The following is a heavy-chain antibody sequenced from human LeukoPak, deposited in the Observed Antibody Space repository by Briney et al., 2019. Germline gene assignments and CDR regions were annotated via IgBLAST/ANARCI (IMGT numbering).Heavy chain of an antibody. D-gene: IGHD3-10*01. J-gene: IGHJ4*02. Sequence: SETLSLTCTVSGGSISSYYWSWIRQPAGKGLEWIGRIYTSGSTNYNPSLKSRVTMSVDTSKNQFSRKLSSVTAADTAVYYCARAGKSGTMVLFDYWGQGTLVTVSS. CDR3: ARAGKSGTMVLFDY. CDR1: GGSISSYY. CDR2: IYTSGST. V-gene: IGHV4-4*07.